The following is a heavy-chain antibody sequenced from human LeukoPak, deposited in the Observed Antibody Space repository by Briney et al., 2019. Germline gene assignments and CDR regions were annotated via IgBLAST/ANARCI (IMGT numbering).Heavy chain of an antibody. CDR3: ARDALKVGHHPPDY. CDR1: GFTFSSYA. CDR2: ISGSGGST. V-gene: IGHV3-23*01. Sequence: GGSLRLSCAASGFTFSSYAMSWVRQAPGKGLEWVSAISGSGGSTYYADSVKGRFTISRGNSKNTLYLQMNSLRAEDTAVYYCARDALKVGHHPPDYWGQGTLVTVSS. D-gene: IGHD1-14*01. J-gene: IGHJ4*02.